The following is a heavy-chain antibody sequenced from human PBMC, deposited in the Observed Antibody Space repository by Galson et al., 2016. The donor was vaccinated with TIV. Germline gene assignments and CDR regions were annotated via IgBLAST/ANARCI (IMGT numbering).Heavy chain of an antibody. CDR3: ARYRGDSYGMDV. V-gene: IGHV3-23*01. CDR1: GFTFSSHA. CDR2: ISGSGATT. Sequence: SLRLSCAASGFTFSSHAMTWVRQAPGKGLEWVSAISGSGATTHYADSAKGRFTISRDNSKNTLYVQMDSLRVEDTAVYFCARYRGDSYGMDVWGQGTTVSVSS. D-gene: IGHD5-12*01. J-gene: IGHJ6*02.